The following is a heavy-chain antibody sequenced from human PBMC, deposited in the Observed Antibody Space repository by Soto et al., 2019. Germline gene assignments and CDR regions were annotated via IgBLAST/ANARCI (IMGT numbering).Heavy chain of an antibody. CDR2: IQSGGPT. Sequence: HPGGSLRLSCAASGFTVSSKYMSWVRQAPGKGLEWVSLIQSGGPTYYADSVKGRFTISRDTSENTVHLQMNSLRAEDTAVYYCAKQPQSSTAPFDYWGQGTLVTVSS. CDR1: GFTVSSKY. D-gene: IGHD4-17*01. CDR3: AKQPQSSTAPFDY. J-gene: IGHJ4*02. V-gene: IGHV3-66*04.